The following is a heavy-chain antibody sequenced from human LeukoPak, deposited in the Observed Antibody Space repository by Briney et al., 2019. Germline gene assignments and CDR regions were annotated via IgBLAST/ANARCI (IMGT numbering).Heavy chain of an antibody. CDR3: VRLKYYDSTGYSPGYYMDV. CDR2: IYITGST. D-gene: IGHD3-22*01. V-gene: IGHV4-4*07. J-gene: IGHJ6*03. Sequence: SETLSLTCTVSGGSIINYYWSWIRQSAGTGLEWVGRIYITGSTNYNPSLQSRLSMSVDTSKNQFSLRLTSVSAADTAVYYCVRLKYYDSTGYSPGYYMDVWGKGITVTVSS. CDR1: GGSIINYY.